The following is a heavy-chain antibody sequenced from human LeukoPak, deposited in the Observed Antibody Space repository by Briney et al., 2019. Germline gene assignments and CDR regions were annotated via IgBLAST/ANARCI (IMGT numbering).Heavy chain of an antibody. J-gene: IGHJ6*03. Sequence: GASVKVSCKASGGTFSSYAISWVRQAPGQGLEWMGGIIPIFGTANYAQKFQGRVTITADESTSTAYMELSSLRSEDTAVYYCARSRQGRHYYYMDVWGKGTTVTVSS. V-gene: IGHV1-69*13. CDR2: IIPIFGTA. CDR3: ARSRQGRHYYYMDV. CDR1: GGTFSSYA.